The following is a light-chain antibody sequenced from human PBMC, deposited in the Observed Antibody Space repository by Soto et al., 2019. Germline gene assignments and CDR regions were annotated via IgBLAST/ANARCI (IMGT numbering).Light chain of an antibody. CDR1: SSDIGAYDY. J-gene: IGLJ3*02. CDR3: TSYTSSSTLRVL. Sequence: SALAQPASLSGSPGQSITISCTGTSSDIGAYDYVSWFQQHPGKAPKLMISEVNNRPSGVSNRFSGSKSGNTAYLTISGLQAEDEADYYCTSYTSSSTLRVLFGGGTKGTVL. V-gene: IGLV2-14*01. CDR2: EVN.